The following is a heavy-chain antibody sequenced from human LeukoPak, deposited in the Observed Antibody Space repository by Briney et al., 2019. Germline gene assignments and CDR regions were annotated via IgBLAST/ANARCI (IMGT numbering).Heavy chain of an antibody. V-gene: IGHV3-74*01. Sequence: GGSLRLSCAAPGFTFSSYWMHWVRQAPGKGVVWVSRINSDGSSTSYADSVKGRFTISRDNAKNTLYLQMNSLRAGDTAVYYCARAIADSINPWGQGTLVTVSS. J-gene: IGHJ5*02. D-gene: IGHD6-13*01. CDR2: INSDGSST. CDR1: GFTFSSYW. CDR3: ARAIADSINP.